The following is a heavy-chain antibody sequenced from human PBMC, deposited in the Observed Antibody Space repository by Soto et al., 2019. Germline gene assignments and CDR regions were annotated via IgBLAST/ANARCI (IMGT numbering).Heavy chain of an antibody. V-gene: IGHV2-5*02. CDR1: GFSLSTSRVG. D-gene: IGHD3-22*01. CDR2: IYWDDDK. J-gene: IGHJ4*02. Sequence: QITLKESGPTLVKPTQTLTLTCTFSGFSLSTSRVGVGWIRQPPGKALEWLALIYWDDDKRYSPSLKTRLTITKDTSKNQVVLTMTNMDPVDTATYYCASYYYDSSGWGYFDYWGQGTLVTVSS. CDR3: ASYYYDSSGWGYFDY.